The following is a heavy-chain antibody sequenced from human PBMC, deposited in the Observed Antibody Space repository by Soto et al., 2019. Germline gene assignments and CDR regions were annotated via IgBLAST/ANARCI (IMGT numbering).Heavy chain of an antibody. J-gene: IGHJ4*02. CDR3: AREGRGKKAGYNGLVSLGY. CDR2: IIPIFNST. CDR1: GSRFSNYV. D-gene: IGHD2-2*02. Sequence: SVKVSCKVSGSRFSNYVISWVRQAPGHGLEWLGRIIPIFNSTKYAQSFQGRVTITADKSTSTASLELSSLRSDDTAVYYCAREGRGKKAGYNGLVSLGYWGQGTLVTVPQ. V-gene: IGHV1-69*06.